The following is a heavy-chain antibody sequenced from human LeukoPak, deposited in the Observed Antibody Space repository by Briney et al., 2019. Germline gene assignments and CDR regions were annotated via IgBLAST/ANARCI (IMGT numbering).Heavy chain of an antibody. Sequence: ASVKVSCKASGYTFTSYDINWVRQATGQGLEWMGWMNPNSGNTGYAQKLQGRVTMTRNTSISTAYMELSSLRSEDTAVYYCARGKSLNHYYYGMDVWGQGTTVTVSS. CDR3: ARGKSLNHYYYGMDV. V-gene: IGHV1-8*01. J-gene: IGHJ6*02. CDR2: MNPNSGNT. CDR1: GYTFTSYD.